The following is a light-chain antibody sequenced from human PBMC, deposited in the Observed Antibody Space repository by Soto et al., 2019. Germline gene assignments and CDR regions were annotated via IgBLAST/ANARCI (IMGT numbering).Light chain of an antibody. CDR2: WAS. V-gene: IGKV4-1*01. CDR3: QHYYTTPGT. CDR1: QSVLYSSNNKNY. Sequence: DIVMTQSPDSLAVSLGERATINCKSSQSVLYSSNNKNYLAWYQQKPGQPPKLLIYWASTRESGVPDRFSGSGCGTDFTLTISSLQAEDVAVYYCQHYYTTPGTFGQGPQVQLK. J-gene: IGKJ1*01.